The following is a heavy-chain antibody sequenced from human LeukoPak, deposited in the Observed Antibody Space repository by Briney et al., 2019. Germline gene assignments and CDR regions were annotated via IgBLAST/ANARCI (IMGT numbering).Heavy chain of an antibody. CDR2: IFYSGST. D-gene: IGHD2-15*01. CDR3: ARTIDCSSSSCSYGMDV. J-gene: IGHJ6*02. CDR1: GGSMSRYY. V-gene: IGHV4-59*08. Sequence: PSETLSLTCAVSGGSMSRYYWSWIRQPPGKGLEWVGYIFYSGSTNYNPSLKSRVTISVDTSKNLFSLRLSSVTAADSALYYCARTIDCSSSSCSYGMDVWGQGTTVTVPS.